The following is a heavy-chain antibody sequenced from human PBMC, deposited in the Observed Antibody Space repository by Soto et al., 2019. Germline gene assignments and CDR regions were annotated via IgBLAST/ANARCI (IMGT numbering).Heavy chain of an antibody. D-gene: IGHD2-21*02. CDR3: ARQIVVVTATPGYYYYYGMDV. Sequence: GASVKVSCKASGGTFSSYAISRVRQMPGKGLEWMGIIYPGDSDTRYSPSFQGQVTISADKSISTAYLQWSSLKASDTAMYYCARQIVVVTATPGYYYYYGMDVWGQGTTVTVSS. CDR1: GGTFSSYA. J-gene: IGHJ6*02. CDR2: IYPGDSDT. V-gene: IGHV5-51*01.